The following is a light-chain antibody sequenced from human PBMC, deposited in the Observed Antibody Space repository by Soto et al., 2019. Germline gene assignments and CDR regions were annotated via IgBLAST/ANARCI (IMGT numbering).Light chain of an antibody. CDR1: QSVSNR. CDR3: QQCGCCPRT. J-gene: IGKJ1*01. CDR2: KAS. Sequence: DIELTQSPSTLSSSVGERATISCRASQSVSNRLAWYQQKPGKAPNLLIYKASSRATGVPARFSGSGSGTDFTLTISSLEPEDFAVYYCQQCGCCPRTFGRGTKVEIK. V-gene: IGKV3-11*01.